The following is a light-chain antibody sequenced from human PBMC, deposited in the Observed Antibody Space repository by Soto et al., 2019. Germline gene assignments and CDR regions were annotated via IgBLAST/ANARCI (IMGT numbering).Light chain of an antibody. CDR2: GNS. V-gene: IGLV1-40*01. CDR1: SANIGAGYD. CDR3: QSYDSSLSAL. J-gene: IGLJ3*02. Sequence: QAVVTQPPSVSGAPGQRVTISCTGRSANIGAGYDVHWYQQLPGTAPKLLIYGNSNRPSGVPDRFSGSKSGTSASLAITGLQAEDDADYYCQSYDSSLSALFGGGTKVSVL.